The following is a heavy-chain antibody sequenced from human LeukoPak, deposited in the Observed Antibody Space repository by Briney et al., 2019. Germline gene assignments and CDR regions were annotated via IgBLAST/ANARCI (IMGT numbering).Heavy chain of an antibody. D-gene: IGHD2-2*02. CDR1: GGSISRSSYY. CDR3: ARGRVGTYRPSRRYWFDP. Sequence: SETLSLTCTVSGGSISRSSYYWGWIRQPPGKGLEWIGSIYYSGSTYYNPSLKSRVTISGDTSKNQFSLKLSSVTAADTAVYYCARGRVGTYRPSRRYWFDPWGQGTLVTVSS. J-gene: IGHJ5*02. V-gene: IGHV4-39*01. CDR2: IYYSGST.